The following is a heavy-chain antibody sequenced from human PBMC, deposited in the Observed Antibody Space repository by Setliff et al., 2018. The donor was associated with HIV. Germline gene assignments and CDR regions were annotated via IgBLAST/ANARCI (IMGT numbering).Heavy chain of an antibody. CDR1: GFTFSAYA. Sequence: PGGSLRLSCEASGFTFSAYAMHWVRQAPGKGLEWVSAISARSDYSYAANSMKGRFTISRDNSKNTLYLQMTDLRAEDTAIYYCAPIRDGYNYFFDHWGQGTLVTVSS. D-gene: IGHD5-12*01. J-gene: IGHJ4*02. V-gene: IGHV3-23*01. CDR2: ISARSDYS. CDR3: APIRDGYNYFFDH.